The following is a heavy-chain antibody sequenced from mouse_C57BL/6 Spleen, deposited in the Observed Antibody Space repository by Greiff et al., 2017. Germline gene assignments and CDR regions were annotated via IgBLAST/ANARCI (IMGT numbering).Heavy chain of an antibody. D-gene: IGHD2-3*01. Sequence: EVKLMESGGGLVQPGGSLSLSCAASGFTFTDYYMSWVRQPPGKALEWLGFIRNKANGYTTEYSASVKGRFTISRDNSQSILYLQMNALRAEDSATYYCARSCSYDGYPYAMDYWGQGTSVTVSS. CDR3: ARSCSYDGYPYAMDY. V-gene: IGHV7-3*01. CDR2: IRNKANGYTT. CDR1: GFTFTDYY. J-gene: IGHJ4*01.